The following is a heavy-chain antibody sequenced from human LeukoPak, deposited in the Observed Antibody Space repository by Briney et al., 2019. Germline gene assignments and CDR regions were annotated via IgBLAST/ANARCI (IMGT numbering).Heavy chain of an antibody. V-gene: IGHV1-8*02. CDR3: ASDSRAGPGMDV. Sequence: ASVKVSRKASGYTFTSYDINWVRQATGQGLEWMGWMNPNSGNTSYAQKFQGRVTMTRDTSTSTVYMELSSLRSEDTAVYYCASDSRAGPGMDVWGQGTTVTVSS. CDR2: MNPNSGNT. D-gene: IGHD3-22*01. J-gene: IGHJ6*02. CDR1: GYTFTSYD.